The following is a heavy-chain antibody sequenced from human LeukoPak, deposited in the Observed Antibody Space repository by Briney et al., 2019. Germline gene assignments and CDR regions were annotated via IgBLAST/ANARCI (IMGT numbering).Heavy chain of an antibody. V-gene: IGHV3-30-3*01. Sequence: AGRSLRLSCAASGFTFSSYAMHWVRQAPGKGLEWVAVISYDGSNKYYADSVKGRFTISRDNSKNTLYLQMNSLRAEDTAVYYCARGKTIFGVVMGSVFDYWGQGTLVTVSS. CDR1: GFTFSSYA. J-gene: IGHJ4*02. CDR2: ISYDGSNK. CDR3: ARGKTIFGVVMGSVFDY. D-gene: IGHD3-3*01.